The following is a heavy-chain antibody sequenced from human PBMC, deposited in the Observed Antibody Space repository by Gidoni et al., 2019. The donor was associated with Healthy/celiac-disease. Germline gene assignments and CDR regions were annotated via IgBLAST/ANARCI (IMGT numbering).Heavy chain of an antibody. D-gene: IGHD4-17*01. J-gene: IGHJ4*02. Sequence: EVQLVESGGGLVKPGGSLRLPCAASGLPFSSYSMNWVRQAPGQGMEWVSYISSSRSYIYCADSVKGRFTISRDNAKNSLYLQMNSLRAEDTAVYYCARDDYGDQNLDYWGQGTLVTVSS. CDR2: ISSSRSYI. CDR1: GLPFSSYS. CDR3: ARDDYGDQNLDY. V-gene: IGHV3-21*01.